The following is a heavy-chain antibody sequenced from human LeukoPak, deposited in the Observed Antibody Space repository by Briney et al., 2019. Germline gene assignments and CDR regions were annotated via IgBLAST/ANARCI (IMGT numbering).Heavy chain of an antibody. CDR2: IIPIFGTT. J-gene: IGHJ6*03. Sequence: SVKVSCKASGGTFISYGFSWVRQAPGQGLEWMGGIIPIFGTTNYAQNFQGRVTITADESTSTAYMEQSSLRSEDTAVYYCASSYYYYYYMDVWGKGTTVTVSS. V-gene: IGHV1-69*01. CDR1: GGTFISYG. CDR3: ASSYYYYYYMDV.